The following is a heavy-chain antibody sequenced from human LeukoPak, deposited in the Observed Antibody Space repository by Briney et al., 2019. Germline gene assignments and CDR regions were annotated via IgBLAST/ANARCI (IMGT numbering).Heavy chain of an antibody. CDR1: GDTLTELS. V-gene: IGHV1-24*01. J-gene: IGHJ4*02. CDR3: ATGGPWDLLKY. Sequence: GASVKVSCKVSGDTLTELSTHRVRQAPGKGLEWMGGFDPEHGEMIYAQKPQGRVTMTEDRSTDTAYMELSSLRSEDTAVYYCATGGPWDLLKYWGQGTLVTVSS. CDR2: FDPEHGEM. D-gene: IGHD3-9*01.